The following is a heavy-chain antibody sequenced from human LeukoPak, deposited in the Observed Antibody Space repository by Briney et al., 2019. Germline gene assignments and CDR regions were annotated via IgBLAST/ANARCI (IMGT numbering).Heavy chain of an antibody. D-gene: IGHD2-2*01. CDR2: IRSKAYGGTT. CDR3: TRDPAGAAMLSLQDYYYGMDV. Sequence: GRSLRLSCTASGFTFGDYPMSWVRQAPGKGLEWVGFIRSKAYGGTTEYAASVKGRFTISRDDSKSIAYLQMNSLKTEDTAVYYCTRDPAGAAMLSLQDYYYGMDVWGKGTTVTVSS. J-gene: IGHJ6*04. V-gene: IGHV3-49*04. CDR1: GFTFGDYP.